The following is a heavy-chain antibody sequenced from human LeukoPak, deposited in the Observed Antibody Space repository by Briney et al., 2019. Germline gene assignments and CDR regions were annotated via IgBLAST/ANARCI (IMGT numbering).Heavy chain of an antibody. CDR1: GSPLSNYG. V-gene: IGHV3-30*02. Sequence: PGGSLRLSCTASGSPLSNYGMHWVRRAPGEGLEWLALIRNDGYRKHYADSVKGRFTISRDIFKNTLYLQMNNLRPEDTAVYYCAKDVSGQAYWGQGTLLTVSS. J-gene: IGHJ4*02. CDR3: AKDVSGQAY. CDR2: IRNDGYRK. D-gene: IGHD3-3*01.